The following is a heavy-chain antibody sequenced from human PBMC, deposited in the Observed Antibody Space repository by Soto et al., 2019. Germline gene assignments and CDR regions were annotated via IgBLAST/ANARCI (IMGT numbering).Heavy chain of an antibody. D-gene: IGHD3-16*01. V-gene: IGHV1-2*02. CDR2: IFPNSGGST. Sequence: ASVKVSCKTSGYTFAAYYIHWVRQAPGQGLEWMGFIFPNSGGSTTSAQQFEGRVTMTGDSPISTAYLELSGLTPDDTAVYSWAKDEGGIFDSWGQGTLVPVSS. CDR3: AKDEGGIFDS. J-gene: IGHJ4*01. CDR1: GYTFAAYY.